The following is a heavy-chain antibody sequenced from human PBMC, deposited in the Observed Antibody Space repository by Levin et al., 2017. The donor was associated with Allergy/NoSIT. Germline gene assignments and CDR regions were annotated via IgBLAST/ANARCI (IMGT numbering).Heavy chain of an antibody. D-gene: IGHD3-9*01. J-gene: IGHJ4*02. CDR3: ARQCYDILTGYYNFDC. Sequence: SETLSLTCTVSGGSISSSISYWGWLRQAPGKGLEWIGSIYNSGSTYYNPSLKSRVTTSVDTSKNQFSLKLSSVTAAATAVYYCARQCYDILTGYYNFDCWGQGTLVTVSS. V-gene: IGHV4-39*01. CDR2: IYNSGST. CDR1: GGSISSSISY.